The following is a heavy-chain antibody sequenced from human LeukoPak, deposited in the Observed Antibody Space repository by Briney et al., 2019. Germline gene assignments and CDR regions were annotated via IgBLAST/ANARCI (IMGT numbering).Heavy chain of an antibody. CDR3: ASTAVSVVTPGYFDY. CDR1: GFTFTRYG. V-gene: IGHV3-21*01. J-gene: IGHJ4*02. D-gene: IGHD4-23*01. CDR2: ISSSASTI. Sequence: KTGGSLRLSCAASGFTFTRYGMHWVRQAPGKGPEWVSYISSSASTIYYADSVKGRFTISRDNAKNSLYLQMNSLRAEDTAVYYCASTAVSVVTPGYFDYWGQGTLVTVSS.